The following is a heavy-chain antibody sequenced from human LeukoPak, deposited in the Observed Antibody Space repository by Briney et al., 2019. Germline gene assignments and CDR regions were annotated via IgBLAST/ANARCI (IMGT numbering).Heavy chain of an antibody. Sequence: SETLSLTCTVSGGSISNYFWSWIRQPPGKGLEWIGYMSSSGSPNYNPSLKSRVTISVDTSRTQFSLKLSSVTAADTAVYYCARQFYYDSGGSHYWGQGTLVTVSS. CDR1: GGSISNYF. D-gene: IGHD3-22*01. CDR3: ARQFYYDSGGSHY. V-gene: IGHV4-59*08. CDR2: MSSSGSP. J-gene: IGHJ4*02.